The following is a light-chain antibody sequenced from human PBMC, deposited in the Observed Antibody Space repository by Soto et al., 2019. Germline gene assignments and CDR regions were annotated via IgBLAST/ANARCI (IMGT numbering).Light chain of an antibody. V-gene: IGKV1D-16*01. J-gene: IGKJ4*01. CDR1: QGISDW. CDR3: QQYNIYPLT. CDR2: GSS. Sequence: DIQMTQSPSSLSASVGDTVTITCRASQGISDWLAWYQQKPEKAPKSLIYGSSSLHSGVPSRFSGSGSGTYFTLTITNLQPEDFATYYCQQYNIYPLTFGGGTKVQIK.